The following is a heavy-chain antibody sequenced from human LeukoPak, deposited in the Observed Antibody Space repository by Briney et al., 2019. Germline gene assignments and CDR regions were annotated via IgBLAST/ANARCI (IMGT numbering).Heavy chain of an antibody. Sequence: GESLKISCKGSGYSFTSYWISWVRQIPGKGLEWMGRIDPSDSYTNYSPSFQGHVTISADKSISTAYLQWSSLKASDTAMYYCARQPRGVVVVAATYWGQGTLVTVSS. J-gene: IGHJ4*02. V-gene: IGHV5-10-1*01. CDR1: GYSFTSYW. CDR3: ARQPRGVVVVAATY. CDR2: IDPSDSYT. D-gene: IGHD2-15*01.